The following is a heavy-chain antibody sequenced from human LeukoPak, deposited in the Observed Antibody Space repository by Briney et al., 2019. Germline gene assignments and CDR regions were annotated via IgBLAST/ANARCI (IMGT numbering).Heavy chain of an antibody. CDR2: IYYSGST. V-gene: IGHV4-39*07. D-gene: IGHD3-3*01. CDR3: ARDPSGFFPFDY. Sequence: SETLSLTCTVSGGSISSSSYYWGWIRQPPGKGLEWIGSIYYSGSTYYNPSLKSRVTISVDTSKNQFSLKLSSVTAADTAVYYCARDPSGFFPFDYWGQGTLVTVSS. CDR1: GGSISSSSYY. J-gene: IGHJ4*02.